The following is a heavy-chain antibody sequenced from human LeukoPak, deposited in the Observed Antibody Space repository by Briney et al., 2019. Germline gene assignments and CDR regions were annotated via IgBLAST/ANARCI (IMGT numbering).Heavy chain of an antibody. D-gene: IGHD1-26*01. Sequence: SETLSLTCAVYGGSFSGYYWSWIRQPPGKGLEWIGEINHSGSTNYNPSLKSRVTISVDTSKNQFSLKLSSVTAADTAVYYCARHYLGGNYPDYFNHWGQGTLVTVPS. J-gene: IGHJ4*02. CDR1: GGSFSGYY. CDR2: INHSGST. CDR3: ARHYLGGNYPDYFNH. V-gene: IGHV4-34*01.